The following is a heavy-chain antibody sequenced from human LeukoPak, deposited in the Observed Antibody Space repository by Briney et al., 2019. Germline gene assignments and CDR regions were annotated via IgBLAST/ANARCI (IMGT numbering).Heavy chain of an antibody. CDR2: FDPEDGET. V-gene: IGHV1-24*01. Sequence: GASVKVSCKVSGYTLTELSMHWVRQAPGKGLEWMGGFDPEDGETIYAQKFQGRVTMTEDTSTDTAYMELSSLRSEDTAVYYCATVFYGSGSYAGGFDYWGQGTLVTVSS. CDR3: ATVFYGSGSYAGGFDY. D-gene: IGHD3-10*01. CDR1: GYTLTELS. J-gene: IGHJ4*02.